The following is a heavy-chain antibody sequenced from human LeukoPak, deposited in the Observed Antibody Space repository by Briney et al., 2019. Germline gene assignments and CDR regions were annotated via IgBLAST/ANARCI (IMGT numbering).Heavy chain of an antibody. CDR2: ISWNSGSI. CDR1: GFTFDDYA. CDR3: AKGYCTGTSCYTGLDY. V-gene: IGHV3-9*03. J-gene: IGHJ4*02. Sequence: GGSLRLSCAASGFTFDDYAMHWVRQAPGKGLEWVSGISWNSGSIGYADSVKGRFTISRDSSKNTLYLQMNSLRAEDMAVYYCAKGYCTGTSCYTGLDYWGQGTLVTVSS. D-gene: IGHD2-2*02.